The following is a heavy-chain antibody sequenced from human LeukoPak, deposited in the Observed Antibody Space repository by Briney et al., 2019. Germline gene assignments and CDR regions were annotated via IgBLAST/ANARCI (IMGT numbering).Heavy chain of an antibody. CDR3: ARGMGIAVAGTRFDY. V-gene: IGHV3-74*01. Sequence: PGGSLRLSCAASGFTFSTSWMHWVRQAPGKGLVWVSQINSDGGRTRYADSVKGRLTISRDNAKNTVYLQMNSLRAEDTAVYYCARGMGIAVAGTRFDYWGQGTLVTVSS. CDR1: GFTFSTSW. CDR2: INSDGGRT. D-gene: IGHD6-19*01. J-gene: IGHJ4*02.